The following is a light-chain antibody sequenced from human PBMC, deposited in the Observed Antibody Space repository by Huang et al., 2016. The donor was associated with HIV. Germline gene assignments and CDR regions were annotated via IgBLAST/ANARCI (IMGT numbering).Light chain of an antibody. CDR2: GAS. CDR3: QQYNKWPLFT. J-gene: IGKJ3*01. V-gene: IGKV3-15*01. CDR1: QNVSSD. Sequence: VMTQSPVTLSVSPGERATLSCRASQNVSSDLAWYQQRPGPPPRLLMYGASTRATGLPARVSGSGLGTEFTLTISSLQSEDFAVYYCQQYNKWPLFTFGPGTKVDIK.